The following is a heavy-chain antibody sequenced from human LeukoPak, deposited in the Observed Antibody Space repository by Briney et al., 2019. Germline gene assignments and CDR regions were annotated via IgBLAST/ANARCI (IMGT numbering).Heavy chain of an antibody. V-gene: IGHV3-23*01. CDR1: GFTFSSYA. CDR3: ANSPNYYDSSGYYHYFDY. D-gene: IGHD3-22*01. J-gene: IGHJ4*02. CDR2: ISGSGGST. Sequence: VWSLRLSCAASGFTFSSYAMSWGRQAPGKGLGGGTAISGSGGSTYYADSGKGRFIIARENSKTTLYLQMNSLRAEHTAVYYCANSPNYYDSSGYYHYFDYWGQGTLVTVSS.